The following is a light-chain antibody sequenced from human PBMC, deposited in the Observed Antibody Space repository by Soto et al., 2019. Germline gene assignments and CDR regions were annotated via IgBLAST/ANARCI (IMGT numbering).Light chain of an antibody. CDR2: GAS. V-gene: IGKV3-15*01. Sequence: EIVMTQSPATLSVSPGERATLSCRASQSVSSNLAWYQQKPGQAPRLLIYGASTRATGIPARFSGSGSGTEFTLTISSLQSEDFAVYYCQHRSNWPPELSFGGGTKVEIK. J-gene: IGKJ4*01. CDR1: QSVSSN. CDR3: QHRSNWPPELS.